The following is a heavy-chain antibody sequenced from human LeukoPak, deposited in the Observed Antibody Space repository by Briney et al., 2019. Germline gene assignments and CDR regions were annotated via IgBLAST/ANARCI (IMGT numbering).Heavy chain of an antibody. CDR1: GYDFSTYY. Sequence: GESLKISCKGSGYDFSTYYIGWGRQLPGKGLEWMGGIFPGDYDTTYSPSFEDEVTMSVDKSSSSAYLQWRSLKASDTAMYYCARLMLFEYGDYGDAFDIWGQGTMVTVSS. V-gene: IGHV5-51*01. D-gene: IGHD4-17*01. CDR3: ARLMLFEYGDYGDAFDI. CDR2: IFPGDYDT. J-gene: IGHJ3*02.